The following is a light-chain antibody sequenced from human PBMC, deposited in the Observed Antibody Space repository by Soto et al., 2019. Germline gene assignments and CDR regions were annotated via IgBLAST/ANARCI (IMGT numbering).Light chain of an antibody. J-gene: IGKJ2*01. V-gene: IGKV3-20*01. Sequence: ENVVTQSPDTLSLSPGERATLSCRASQTVSSSFLAWYQQKPGQAHRLLIYGSSSRASGIPARFSGSGSGTDFALTISRLEPEDFAVYYCQQYSSSPYNFGQGNKLEIK. CDR3: QQYSSSPYN. CDR1: QTVSSSF. CDR2: GSS.